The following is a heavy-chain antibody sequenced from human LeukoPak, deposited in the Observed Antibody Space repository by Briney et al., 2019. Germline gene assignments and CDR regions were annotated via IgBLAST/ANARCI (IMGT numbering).Heavy chain of an antibody. V-gene: IGHV3-74*01. Sequence: PSGGSLRLSCAASGFTFSSFWMHWVRHAPEKGLVWVSRIDADGSTNYADSVKGRFSISRDNAKNTLYLQMNSLRVEDTAVYYCARGPKSRYSSGLDYWGQGTLVTVSS. J-gene: IGHJ4*02. CDR1: GFTFSSFW. CDR2: IDADGST. CDR3: ARGPKSRYSSGLDY. D-gene: IGHD6-19*01.